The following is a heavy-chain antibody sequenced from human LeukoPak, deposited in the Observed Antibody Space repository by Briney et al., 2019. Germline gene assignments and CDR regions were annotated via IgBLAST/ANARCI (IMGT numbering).Heavy chain of an antibody. Sequence: GGSLRLSCAASGFTFSTYAMSWVRQAPGKGLEWVSVISDTGDTTYYADSVKGRFTISRDNSKNTQYLQMHSLRAEDSAVYYCATPDTPRAISHSGAWYYFDYWGQGTLVTVSS. D-gene: IGHD6-13*01. CDR2: ISDTGDTT. CDR1: GFTFSTYA. J-gene: IGHJ4*02. CDR3: ATPDTPRAISHSGAWYYFDY. V-gene: IGHV3-23*01.